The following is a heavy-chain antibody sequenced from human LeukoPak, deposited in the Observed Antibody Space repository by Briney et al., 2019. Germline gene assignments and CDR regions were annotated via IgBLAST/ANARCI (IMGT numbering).Heavy chain of an antibody. D-gene: IGHD5-12*01. CDR1: GYTFTSYG. CDR3: ARELLSYDSQGY. CDR2: ISAYNGNT. V-gene: IGHV1-18*01. J-gene: IGHJ4*02. Sequence: ASVKVSCKASGYTFTSYGISWVRQAPGQGVEWMGWISAYNGNTNYAQKLQGRVTMTTDTSTSTAYMELRSLRSDDTAVYYCARELLSYDSQGYWGQGTLVTVSS.